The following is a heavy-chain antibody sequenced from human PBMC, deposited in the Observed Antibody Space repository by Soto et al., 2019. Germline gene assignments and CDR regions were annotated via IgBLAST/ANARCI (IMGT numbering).Heavy chain of an antibody. Sequence: SLRLSCTASGFTFGDYAMSWVRQAPGKGLEWVGFIRSKAYGGTTEYAASVKGRFTISRDDSKSIAYLQMNSLKTEDTAVYYCTRLTGYGYFVYWGQGTLVTVSS. CDR1: GFTFGDYA. CDR3: TRLTGYGYFVY. D-gene: IGHD5-18*01. V-gene: IGHV3-49*04. J-gene: IGHJ4*02. CDR2: IRSKAYGGTT.